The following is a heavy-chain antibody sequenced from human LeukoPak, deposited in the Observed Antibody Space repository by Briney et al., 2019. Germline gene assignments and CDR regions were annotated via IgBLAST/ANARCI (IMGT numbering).Heavy chain of an antibody. CDR2: ISSSSSTI. Sequence: GGSLRLSCAASGFTFSSYSMNWVRQAPGKGLEWVSYISSSSSTIYYADSVKGRFTISRDNAKNSLYLQMNSLRAEDTAVYYCAGVGLKWALDYWGQGTLVTVSS. J-gene: IGHJ4*02. D-gene: IGHD1-26*01. CDR3: AGVGLKWALDY. V-gene: IGHV3-48*01. CDR1: GFTFSSYS.